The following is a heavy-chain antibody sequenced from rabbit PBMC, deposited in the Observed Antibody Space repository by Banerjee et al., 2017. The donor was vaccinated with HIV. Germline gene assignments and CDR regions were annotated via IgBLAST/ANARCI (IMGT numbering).Heavy chain of an antibody. CDR2: IYTGSSGST. D-gene: IGHD4-2*01. J-gene: IGHJ3*01. V-gene: IGHV1S40*01. CDR1: GFSFSSGYW. CDR3: ARDAAWSISRLDL. Sequence: QSLEESGGGLVKPGASLTLTCKASGFSFSSGYWICWVRQAPGKGLEWIGCIYTGSSGSTHYASWAKGRFTISKTSSTTVTLQMTSLTAADTATYFCARDAAWSISRLDLWGQGTLVTVS.